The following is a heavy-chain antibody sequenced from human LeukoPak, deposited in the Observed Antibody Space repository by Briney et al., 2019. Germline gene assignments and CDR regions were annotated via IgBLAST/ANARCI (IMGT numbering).Heavy chain of an antibody. CDR1: GFTVSSNY. CDR3: ARDQFAFGLVDY. CDR2: IYSGGST. Sequence: GGSLRLSCAASGFTVSSNYMRWVRQAPGKGLEWVSVIYSGGSTYYADSVKGRFTISRDSYKNTLYLQMNSLRAEDTALYYCARDQFAFGLVDYWGQETLVTVSS. V-gene: IGHV3-53*01. D-gene: IGHD3/OR15-3a*01. J-gene: IGHJ4*02.